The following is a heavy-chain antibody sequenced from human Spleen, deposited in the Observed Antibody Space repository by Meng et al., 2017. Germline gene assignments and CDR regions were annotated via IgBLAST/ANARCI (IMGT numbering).Heavy chain of an antibody. Sequence: GESLKISCAASGFTFDDYGMTWVRQAPGKGLEWVSGINWNGGVTGYADSVKGRFTISRDNAKNSLYLQMNSLRAEDTALYYCARVSSGDYNDYWGQGTLVTVSS. V-gene: IGHV3-20*04. D-gene: IGHD6-6*01. CDR2: INWNGGVT. CDR3: ARVSSGDYNDY. CDR1: GFTFDDYG. J-gene: IGHJ4*02.